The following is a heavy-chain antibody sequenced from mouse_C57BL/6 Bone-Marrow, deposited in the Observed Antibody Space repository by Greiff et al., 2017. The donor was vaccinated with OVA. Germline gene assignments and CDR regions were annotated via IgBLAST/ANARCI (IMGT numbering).Heavy chain of an antibody. J-gene: IGHJ2*01. Sequence: VQLQQSGAELVKPGAPVKMSCKASGYTFTSYWITWVKQRPGQGLEWIGDIYPGSGSTNYNEKFKSKATLTVDTSSSTAYMQLSSLTSEDSAVYYCARFSIYYDYDEDYWGQGTTLTVSS. CDR1: GYTFTSYW. CDR2: IYPGSGST. D-gene: IGHD2-4*01. CDR3: ARFSIYYDYDEDY. V-gene: IGHV1-55*01.